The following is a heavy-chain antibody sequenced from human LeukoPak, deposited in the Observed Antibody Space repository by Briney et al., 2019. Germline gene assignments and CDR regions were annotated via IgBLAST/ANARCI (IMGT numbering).Heavy chain of an antibody. CDR2: ISSSSSTI. CDR3: AKGVGYCNGGSCQQFDY. V-gene: IGHV3-48*01. D-gene: IGHD2-15*01. Sequence: QSGGSLRLSCAASGFTFSSYGMTWVRQAPGKGLEWVSYISSSSSTIYYADSVKGRFTISRDNSKNTLYLQMNSLRAEDTAVYYCAKGVGYCNGGSCQQFDYWGQGTLVTVSS. J-gene: IGHJ4*02. CDR1: GFTFSSYG.